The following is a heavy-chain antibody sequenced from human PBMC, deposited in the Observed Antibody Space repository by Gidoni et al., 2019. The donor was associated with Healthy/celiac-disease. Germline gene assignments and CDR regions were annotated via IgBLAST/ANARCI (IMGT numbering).Heavy chain of an antibody. CDR3: TTVLGWYYYDSSGYYVDY. J-gene: IGHJ4*02. CDR1: GFTFSNAW. V-gene: IGHV3-15*07. Sequence: EVQLVESGGGLVKPGGSIRLSCAASGFTFSNAWMNWVRQAPGKGLEWVGRIKSKTDGGTTDYAAPVKGRFTISRDDSKNTLYLQMNSLKTEDTAVYYCTTVLGWYYYDSSGYYVDYWGQGTLVTVSS. CDR2: IKSKTDGGTT. D-gene: IGHD3-22*01.